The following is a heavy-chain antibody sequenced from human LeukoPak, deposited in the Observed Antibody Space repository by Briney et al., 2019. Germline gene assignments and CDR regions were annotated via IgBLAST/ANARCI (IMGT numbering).Heavy chain of an antibody. V-gene: IGHV3-48*03. CDR2: ISSSGSTI. J-gene: IGHJ4*02. D-gene: IGHD3-10*01. CDR3: VRDMYYGSGVFDY. CDR1: GFTFSSYE. Sequence: GGSLRLSCAASGFTFSSYEMNWVRQAPGKGLEWVSYISSSGSTIYYAHSVKGRFTISRDNAKNSLYLQMNSLRAEDTAAYYCVRDMYYGSGVFDYWGQGTLVTVSS.